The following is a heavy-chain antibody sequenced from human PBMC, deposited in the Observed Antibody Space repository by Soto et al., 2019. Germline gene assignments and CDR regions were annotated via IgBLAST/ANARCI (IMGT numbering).Heavy chain of an antibody. D-gene: IGHD1-26*01. Sequence: SETLSLTCTVSGGSVSSGSYYWSWIRQPPGKGLEWIGYIYYSGSTNYNPSLKSRVTISVDTSKNQFSLKLSSVTAADTAVYYCARDISVGATINWFDPWGQGTLVTVSS. CDR3: ARDISVGATINWFDP. J-gene: IGHJ5*02. V-gene: IGHV4-61*01. CDR2: IYYSGST. CDR1: GGSVSSGSYY.